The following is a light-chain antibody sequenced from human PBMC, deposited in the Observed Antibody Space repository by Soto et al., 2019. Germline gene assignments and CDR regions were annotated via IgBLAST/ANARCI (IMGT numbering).Light chain of an antibody. CDR3: QQYATSPRT. CDR2: GAS. CDR1: QSVSSNF. V-gene: IGKV3-20*01. J-gene: IGKJ1*01. Sequence: EIVLTQSPDTLSLSPGERATLSCRASQSVSSNFLAWYQQKPGQAPRLLIYGASNRATGIPDRFSGSGSGTDFTLNVSRLEPEDFAVYDCQQYATSPRTFGQGTKVEIK.